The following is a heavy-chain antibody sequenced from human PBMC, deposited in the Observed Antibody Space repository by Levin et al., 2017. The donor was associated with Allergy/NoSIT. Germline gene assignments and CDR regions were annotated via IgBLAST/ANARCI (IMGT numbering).Heavy chain of an antibody. CDR3: ARLRPYIDY. V-gene: IGHV4-39*01. Sequence: SETLSLTCTVSGGSISSSSYYWGWIRQPPGKGLEWIGSIYYSGSTYYNPSLKSRVTISVDTSKNQFSLKLSSVTAADTAVYFCARLRPYIDYWGQGTLVTVSS. CDR1: GGSISSSSYY. J-gene: IGHJ4*02. CDR2: IYYSGST.